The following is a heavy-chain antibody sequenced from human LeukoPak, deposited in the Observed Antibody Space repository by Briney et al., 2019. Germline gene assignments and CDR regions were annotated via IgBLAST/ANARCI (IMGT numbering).Heavy chain of an antibody. CDR1: GYSFTNNW. D-gene: IGHD2-15*01. CDR2: TYPGDSNT. Sequence: GESLKISFKGSGYSFTNNWIGWVRQMPGKGLEGMGITYPGDSNTRYSPSFQGQVTISADKSISSAYLQWSSLKASDTAMYYCVRSPACSSGTCYPNWFDPWGQGTLVTVSS. J-gene: IGHJ5*02. CDR3: VRSPACSSGTCYPNWFDP. V-gene: IGHV5-51*01.